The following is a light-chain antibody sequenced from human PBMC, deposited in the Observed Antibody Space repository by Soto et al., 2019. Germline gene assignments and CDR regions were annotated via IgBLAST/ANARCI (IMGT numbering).Light chain of an antibody. CDR1: QSVSSY. V-gene: IGKV3-11*01. CDR2: DAS. CDR3: QQRSNWPPYT. Sequence: EIVLTQSPATPSLSPGERATLSCRASQSVSSYLAWYQQKPGQAPRLLIYDASNRATSIPARFSGSGSVTDFTLTIISLEPKDFAVYYCQQRSNWPPYTFGQGTKLESK. J-gene: IGKJ2*01.